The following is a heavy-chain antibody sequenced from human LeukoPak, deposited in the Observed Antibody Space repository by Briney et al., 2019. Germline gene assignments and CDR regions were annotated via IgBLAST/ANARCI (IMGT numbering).Heavy chain of an antibody. Sequence: GGSLRLSCAASGFTFSSYAMSWVRQAPGKGLEWVSAISGSGGSTYYADSVKGRFTISRDNSKNTLYLQMDSLKTEDTAVYYCTKGSGYDGGSYDSWGQGTLVTVSS. D-gene: IGHD5-12*01. J-gene: IGHJ4*02. CDR2: ISGSGGST. V-gene: IGHV3-23*01. CDR3: TKGSGYDGGSYDS. CDR1: GFTFSSYA.